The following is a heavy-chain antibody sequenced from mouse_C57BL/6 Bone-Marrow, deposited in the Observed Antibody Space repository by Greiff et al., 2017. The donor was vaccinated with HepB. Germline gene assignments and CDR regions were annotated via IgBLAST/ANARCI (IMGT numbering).Heavy chain of an antibody. CDR1: GYTFTSYW. Sequence: QVQLQQPGTELVKPGASVKLSCKASGYTFTSYWMHWVKQRPGQGLEWIGNINPSNGGTNYNEKFKSKATLTVDTSSSTAYMELHSLTSEDSAVYFCARSPAWAMDYWGQGTSVTVSS. CDR3: ARSPAWAMDY. V-gene: IGHV1-53*01. CDR2: INPSNGGT. J-gene: IGHJ4*01.